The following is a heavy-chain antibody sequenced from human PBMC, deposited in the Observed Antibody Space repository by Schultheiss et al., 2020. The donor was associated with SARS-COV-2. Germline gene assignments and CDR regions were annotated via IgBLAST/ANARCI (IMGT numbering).Heavy chain of an antibody. CDR1: GFTFSSYA. CDR2: VSGSGGST. V-gene: IGHV3-23*01. D-gene: IGHD2-21*02. CDR3: AKDLYWHIVVVTNMDV. Sequence: GGSLRLSCAASGFTFSSYAMSWVRQAPGKGLEWVSSVSGSGGSTYYADSVKGRFTISRGNSRNTLYLQMNSLRAEDTAVYYCAKDLYWHIVVVTNMDVWGQGTTVTVSS. J-gene: IGHJ6*02.